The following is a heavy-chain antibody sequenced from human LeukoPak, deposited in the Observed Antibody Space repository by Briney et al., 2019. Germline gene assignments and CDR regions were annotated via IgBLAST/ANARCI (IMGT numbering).Heavy chain of an antibody. CDR1: GGSFSGYY. J-gene: IGHJ4*02. CDR3: ARGRRLRFYYFDY. CDR2: INHSGST. D-gene: IGHD3-3*01. Sequence: SEALSLTCAVYGGSFSGYYWSWIRQPPGKGLEWIGEINHSGSTNYNPSLKSRVTISVDTSKNQFSLKLSSVTAADTAVYYCARGRRLRFYYFDYWGQGTLVTVSS. V-gene: IGHV4-34*01.